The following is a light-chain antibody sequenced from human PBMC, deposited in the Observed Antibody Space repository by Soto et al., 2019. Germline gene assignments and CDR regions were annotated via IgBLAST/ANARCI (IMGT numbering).Light chain of an antibody. CDR3: CSFAGTNNLFV. Sequence: QSVLTQPPSASGSPGQSVTISCTGTSSDVGGYNYVSWYQQHPGKAPKLVISEVSKRPSGVPDRFSASKSGNTASLTVSGLQAEDEADYYCCSFAGTNNLFVFGPGTKLTVL. CDR2: EVS. V-gene: IGLV2-8*01. CDR1: SSDVGGYNY. J-gene: IGLJ1*01.